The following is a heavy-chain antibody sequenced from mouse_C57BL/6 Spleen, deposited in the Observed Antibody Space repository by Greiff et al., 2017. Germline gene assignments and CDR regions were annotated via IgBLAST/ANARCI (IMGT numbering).Heavy chain of an antibody. CDR3: ARLNSGSGAY. Sequence: QVQLQQSGAELVMPGASVKLSCKASGYTFTSYWMHWVKQRPGQGLEWIGEIDPSDSYTNYNQKFKGKYTLTVDNSSSTAYMQLSSLTSEDSAVYYCARLNSGSGAYWGQGTLVTVSA. V-gene: IGHV1-69*01. CDR1: GYTFTSYW. CDR2: IDPSDSYT. J-gene: IGHJ3*01. D-gene: IGHD1-1*01.